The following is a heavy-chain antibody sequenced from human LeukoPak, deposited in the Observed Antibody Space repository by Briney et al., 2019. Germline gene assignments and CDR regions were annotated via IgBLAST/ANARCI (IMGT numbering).Heavy chain of an antibody. CDR3: AKDEAGSYHKRFDA. D-gene: IGHD3-10*01. V-gene: IGHV3-30*02. J-gene: IGHJ5*02. Sequence: GGSLRLSCAASGFAFSSYGMHWVRQAPGKGLEWVTFMQYDSYNEYYAESVKGRFTISRDSSKNTLFLHMNSLRVEDTAVYYCAKDEAGSYHKRFDAWGQGTLVSVSS. CDR1: GFAFSSYG. CDR2: MQYDSYNE.